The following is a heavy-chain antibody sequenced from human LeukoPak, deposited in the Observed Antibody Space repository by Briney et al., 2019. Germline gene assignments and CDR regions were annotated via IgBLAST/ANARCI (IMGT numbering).Heavy chain of an antibody. V-gene: IGHV1-2*02. CDR2: INPNSGGT. CDR3: AREGTAMANYYYYMDV. Sequence: ASVKVSCKASGYTFTGYYMHWVRQAPGQGLEWMGWINPNSGGTNYAQKFQGRVTMTRDTSISTAYMELSRLRSDDTAVYYCAREGTAMANYYYYMDVWGKGTTVTVSS. D-gene: IGHD5-18*01. J-gene: IGHJ6*03. CDR1: GYTFTGYY.